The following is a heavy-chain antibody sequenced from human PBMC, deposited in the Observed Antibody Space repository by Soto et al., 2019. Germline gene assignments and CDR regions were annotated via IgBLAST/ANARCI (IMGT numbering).Heavy chain of an antibody. CDR2: IYYSGST. CDR1: GGSISSGGYY. J-gene: IGHJ6*02. V-gene: IGHV4-31*03. CDR3: ARDRGGRTKYSGSPRDCGMDV. D-gene: IGHD1-26*01. Sequence: SETLSLTCTVSGGSISSGGYYWSWIRQHPGKGLEWIGYIYYSGSTYYNPSLKSRVTISVDTSKNQFSLKLSSVTAAGTAVYYCARDRGGRTKYSGSPRDCGMDVWGQGTTVTVSS.